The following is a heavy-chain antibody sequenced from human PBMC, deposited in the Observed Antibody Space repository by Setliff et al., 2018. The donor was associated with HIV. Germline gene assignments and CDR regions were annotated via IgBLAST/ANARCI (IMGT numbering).Heavy chain of an antibody. Sequence: SETLSLTCSVSGGSMSNYYWSWVRQPPGKGLEWMGDIFHTGSSTYNPSLKSRVSLSVDTSKNQFSLRLSAVTAADTAVYYCASLTDYGGDSGSHWGQGRLVTVSS. CDR1: GGSMSNYY. D-gene: IGHD4-17*01. V-gene: IGHV4-59*01. CDR2: IFHTGSS. CDR3: ASLTDYGGDSGSH. J-gene: IGHJ4*02.